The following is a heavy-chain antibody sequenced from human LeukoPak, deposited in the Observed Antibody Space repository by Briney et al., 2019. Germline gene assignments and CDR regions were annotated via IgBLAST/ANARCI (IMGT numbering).Heavy chain of an antibody. CDR3: PLWFGESAVGY. CDR1: GFTFSSYW. V-gene: IGHV3-7*01. J-gene: IGHJ4*02. Sequence: GGSLRLSCAASGFTFSSYWMSWVRQAPGKGLEWVANIKQDGSEKYYVDSVKGRFTISRDNAKNSLYLQMNSLRAEDTAVYYCPLWFGESAVGYWGQGTLVTVSS. D-gene: IGHD3-10*01. CDR2: IKQDGSEK.